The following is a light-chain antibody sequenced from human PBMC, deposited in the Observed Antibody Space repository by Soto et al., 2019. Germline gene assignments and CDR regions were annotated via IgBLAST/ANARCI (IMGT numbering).Light chain of an antibody. CDR3: SSYTSSNSLV. CDR1: SSDVGGYDF. J-gene: IGLJ1*01. Sequence: QSALTQPASVSGSPGQSIIISCTGTSSDVGGYDFVSWYQQHPGKAPKLMIYDVSNRPSGVSNRLSGSKSGNTASLTISGLQAEDEADYYCSSYTSSNSLVFGTGTKVTVL. V-gene: IGLV2-14*03. CDR2: DVS.